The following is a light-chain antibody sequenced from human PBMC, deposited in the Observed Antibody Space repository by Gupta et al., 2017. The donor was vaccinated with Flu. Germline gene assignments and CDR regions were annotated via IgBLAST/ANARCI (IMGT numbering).Light chain of an antibody. CDR1: RNILYSSNNKNY. Sequence: DIVMIQSPDSLTVSLGERATINCRSSRNILYSSNNKNYLAWYQQKPGQPPKVLISWASTRESGVPDRFSGSGSGTDFTLTISSLQSEDVAVYYCQQDDGSSYSFGQGTKLEIK. CDR3: QQDDGSSYS. CDR2: WAS. J-gene: IGKJ2*03. V-gene: IGKV4-1*01.